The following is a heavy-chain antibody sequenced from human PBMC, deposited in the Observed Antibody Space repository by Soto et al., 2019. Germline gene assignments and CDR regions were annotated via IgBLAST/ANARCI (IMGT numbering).Heavy chain of an antibody. V-gene: IGHV1-24*01. J-gene: IGHJ4*02. CDR2: FDPEDGEK. CDR3: ATAPIAAAGSLDY. Sequence: ASVKVSCKVSGYTLTELSMHWVRQAPGKGLEWMGGFDPEDGEKIYAQKFQGRVTMTEDTSTDTAYMELSSLRSEDTAVYYCATAPIAAAGSLDYWGQGTLVTVSS. D-gene: IGHD6-13*01. CDR1: GYTLTELS.